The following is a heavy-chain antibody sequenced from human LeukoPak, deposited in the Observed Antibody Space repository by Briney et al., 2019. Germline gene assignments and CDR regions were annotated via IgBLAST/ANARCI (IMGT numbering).Heavy chain of an antibody. CDR3: ARRSGIAVAGAFDY. J-gene: IGHJ4*02. CDR1: GFTFSSYA. Sequence: GGSLRLSCAASGFTFSSYAMTWVRQAPGKGLQWVSAVSGSGAHTYYADSVKGRFTISRDNSKNTLYLQMNSLRAEDTAVYYCARRSGIAVAGAFDYWGQGTLVTVSS. D-gene: IGHD6-19*01. CDR2: VSGSGAHT. V-gene: IGHV3-23*01.